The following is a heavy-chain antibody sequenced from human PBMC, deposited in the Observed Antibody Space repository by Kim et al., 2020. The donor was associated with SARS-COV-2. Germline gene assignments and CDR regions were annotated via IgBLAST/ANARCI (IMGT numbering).Heavy chain of an antibody. CDR2: IKSKTDGGTT. D-gene: IGHD3-10*01. CDR1: GFTFSNAW. V-gene: IGHV3-15*01. CDR3: TTDLLRYYYGSGRLY. J-gene: IGHJ4*02. Sequence: GGSLRLSCAASGFTFSNAWMSWVRQAPGKGLEWVGRIKSKTDGGTTDYAAPVKGRFTISRDDSKNTLYLQMNSLKTEDTAVYYCTTDLLRYYYGSGRLYWGQGTLVTVSS.